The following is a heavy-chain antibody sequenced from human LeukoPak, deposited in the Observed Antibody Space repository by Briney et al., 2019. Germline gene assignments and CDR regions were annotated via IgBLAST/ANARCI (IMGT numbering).Heavy chain of an antibody. CDR2: MNPNSGNT. V-gene: IGHV1-8*02. CDR1: GYTFTSYD. Sequence: ASVKVSCKASGYTFTSYDINWVRQATGQGLEWMGWMNPNSGNTGYTQKFQGRVTMTRNTSISTAYMELSSLRSEDTAVYYCARGRISYYYNYYMAVGGKGPTATVS. CDR3: ARGRISYYYNYYMAV. D-gene: IGHD2-15*01. J-gene: IGHJ6*03.